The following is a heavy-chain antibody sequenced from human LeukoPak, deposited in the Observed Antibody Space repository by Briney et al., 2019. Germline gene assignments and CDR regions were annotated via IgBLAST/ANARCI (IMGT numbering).Heavy chain of an antibody. CDR3: ARGGVGRSIAADQYYLYGMDV. V-gene: IGHV3-30*04. J-gene: IGHJ6*02. Sequence: GGSLRLSCAASGFTFSTYAIHWVRQAPGKGLEWVAVISYDGSSKYYADSVKGRFTISRDNSKNTLYLQMNSLRAEDTAVCYCARGGVGRSIAADQYYLYGMDVWGQGTTVTVSS. D-gene: IGHD6-13*01. CDR1: GFTFSTYA. CDR2: ISYDGSSK.